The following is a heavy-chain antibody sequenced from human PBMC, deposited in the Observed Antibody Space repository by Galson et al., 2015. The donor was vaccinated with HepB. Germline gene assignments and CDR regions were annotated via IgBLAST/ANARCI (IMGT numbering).Heavy chain of an antibody. V-gene: IGHV3-7*01. CDR2: INHDGSDK. CDR3: ATSLDH. Sequence: SLRLSCAASGFTFSSDWMTWVRQTPGKGLEWVASINHDGSDKYYVDSVVGRFIISRDNADNSLYLQMSSLRAEDTAVYYCATSLDHWGQGTLVTVSS. CDR1: GFTFSSDW. J-gene: IGHJ5*02.